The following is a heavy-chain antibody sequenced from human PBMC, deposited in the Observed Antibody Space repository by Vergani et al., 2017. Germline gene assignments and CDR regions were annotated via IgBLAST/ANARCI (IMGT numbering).Heavy chain of an antibody. V-gene: IGHV3-72*01. D-gene: IGHD5-12*01. J-gene: IGHJ4*02. CDR2: SRNKARSYTT. CDR3: ARDDVDKGGY. Sequence: EVQLVESGGGLVQPGGSLRLSCAASGFTLSDHVMDWVRQGPGKGLEWVGRSRNKARSYTTEYSASVKGRFTISRDDSRNSLYLQMNSLKTEDTAVYYCARDDVDKGGYWGQGTLVTVSS. CDR1: GFTLSDHV.